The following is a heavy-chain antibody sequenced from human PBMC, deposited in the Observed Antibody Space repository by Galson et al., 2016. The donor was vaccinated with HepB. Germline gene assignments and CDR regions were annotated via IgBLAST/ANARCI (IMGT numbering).Heavy chain of an antibody. Sequence: SLRLSCATSGFTFGDFAMSWFRQAPGKGLEWVGFIRSNSYGGTTDYAASVEGRFTISRDDSKSIAYLQMDSLKIEDTAVYYCTRERTLAFCGGDCYSDNWLDPWGQGTLVTVSS. CDR1: GFTFGDFA. V-gene: IGHV3-49*03. J-gene: IGHJ5*02. CDR2: IRSNSYGGTT. CDR3: TRERTLAFCGGDCYSDNWLDP. D-gene: IGHD2-21*02.